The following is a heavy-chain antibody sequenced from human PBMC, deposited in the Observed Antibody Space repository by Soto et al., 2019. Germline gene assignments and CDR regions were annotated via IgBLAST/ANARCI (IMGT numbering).Heavy chain of an antibody. J-gene: IGHJ3*02. CDR1: GGSISSGGYY. CDR2: IYYSGST. CDR3: ARGVSGGELGAFDI. Sequence: QVQLQESGPGLVKPSQTLSLTCTVSGGSISSGGYYWSWIRQHPGKGLEWIGYIYYSGSTYYNPSLKSRVTTSVDTSKTQCSPKLSSVTAADTAVYYCARGVSGGELGAFDIWGQGTMVPVSS. D-gene: IGHD6-19*01. V-gene: IGHV4-31*03.